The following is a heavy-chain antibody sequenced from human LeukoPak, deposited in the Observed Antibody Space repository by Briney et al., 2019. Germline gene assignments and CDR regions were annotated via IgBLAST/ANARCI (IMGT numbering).Heavy chain of an antibody. CDR2: IKHSGIS. CDR3: ARHLFTLTDFYITPSVFDY. CDR1: GGSFSGYY. V-gene: IGHV4-34*01. Sequence: SETLSLTCAVYGGSFSGYYWSWIRQPPGKGLEWIGEIKHSGISNYNPSLKSRVTISLDTSKNQFSLKVSSVTAADTAVYYCARHLFTLTDFYITPSVFDYWDQGTLVTVSS. J-gene: IGHJ4*02. D-gene: IGHD3-9*01.